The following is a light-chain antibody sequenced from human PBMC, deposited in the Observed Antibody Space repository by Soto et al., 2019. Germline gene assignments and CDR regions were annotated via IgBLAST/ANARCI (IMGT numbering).Light chain of an antibody. CDR3: QQLRTWPRGT. CDR1: QSVSSY. V-gene: IGKV3-11*01. J-gene: IGKJ1*01. CDR2: DAS. Sequence: EIVLTQSPATLSLSPGERATLSCRASQSVSSYLAWYQQKPGQAPRLLIYDASNRATGIPARFSGSGSVTDFTLNISRLEHEDFAVYYCQQLRTWPRGTFGQGTKVEIK.